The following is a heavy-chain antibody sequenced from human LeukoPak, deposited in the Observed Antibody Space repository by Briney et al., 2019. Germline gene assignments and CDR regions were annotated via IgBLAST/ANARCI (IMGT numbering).Heavy chain of an antibody. D-gene: IGHD3-22*01. Sequence: GGSLRLXCAASGFTSSSYSMNWVRQAPGKELEWVSSISSSSSYIYYADSVKGRFTISRDNAKYSLYLQMNSLRAEDTAVYYCARDEVAYYYDSSGYDWGQGTLVTVSS. CDR3: ARDEVAYYYDSSGYD. CDR1: GFTSSSYS. V-gene: IGHV3-21*01. CDR2: ISSSSSYI. J-gene: IGHJ4*02.